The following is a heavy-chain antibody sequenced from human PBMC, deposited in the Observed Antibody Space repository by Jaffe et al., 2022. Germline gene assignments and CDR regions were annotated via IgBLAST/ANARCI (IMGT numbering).Heavy chain of an antibody. V-gene: IGHV4-34*01. D-gene: IGHD2-15*01. CDR1: GGSFSGYY. J-gene: IGHJ6*03. CDR2: INHSGST. Sequence: QVQLQQWGAGLLKPSETLSLTCAVYGGSFSGYYWSWIRQPPGKGLEWIGEINHSGSTNYNPSLKSRVTISVDTSKNQFSLKLSSVTAADTAVYYCARFTWGDCSGGSCYHDSGYYYYYMDVWGKGTTVTVSS. CDR3: ARFTWGDCSGGSCYHDSGYYYYYMDV.